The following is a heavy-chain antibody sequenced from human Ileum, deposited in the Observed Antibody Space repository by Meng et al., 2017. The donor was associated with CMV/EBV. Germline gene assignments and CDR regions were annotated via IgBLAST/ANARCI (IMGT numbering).Heavy chain of an antibody. D-gene: IGHD2/OR15-2a*01. CDR3: ARDLDSGRASSDLILVPPSTRLFDY. J-gene: IGHJ4*02. V-gene: IGHV1-18*01. Sequence: WVRQVPGQGLEWMGWIGAYNGNTNYAPKFQGRVTMTTDTRTATAYMELRSLRSDDTAFYYCARDLDSGRASSDLILVPPSTRLFDYWGQGTLVTVSS. CDR2: IGAYNGNT.